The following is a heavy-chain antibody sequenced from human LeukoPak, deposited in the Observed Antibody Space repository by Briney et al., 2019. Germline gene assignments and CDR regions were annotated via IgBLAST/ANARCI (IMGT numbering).Heavy chain of an antibody. D-gene: IGHD6-6*01. CDR2: ISFDGNVK. Sequence: GGSLRLSCAASGFTLRSDAMHWVRQAPGKGLEWVAFISFDGNVKYFADSVKGRFTISRDNSKNTLYLQMNSLRAEDTAVYYCAKDLATKYTLHYWGQGTLVTVSS. CDR3: AKDLATKYTLHY. CDR1: GFTLRSDA. J-gene: IGHJ4*02. V-gene: IGHV3-30*18.